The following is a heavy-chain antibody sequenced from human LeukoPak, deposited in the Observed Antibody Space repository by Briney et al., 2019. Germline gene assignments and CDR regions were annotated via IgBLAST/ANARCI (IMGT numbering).Heavy chain of an antibody. D-gene: IGHD3-22*01. V-gene: IGHV4-4*02. CDR1: GGSISSSNW. J-gene: IGHJ4*02. CDR2: IYHSGST. CDR3: AREDDNSAYPFDS. Sequence: KPSGTLSLTCAVSGGSISSSNWWSWVRQPPGKGLEWIGEIYHSGSTNYNPSLKSRVTISVDKSKNQFSLKLSSVTAADTAVYYCAREDDNSAYPFDSWGQGILVTVSS.